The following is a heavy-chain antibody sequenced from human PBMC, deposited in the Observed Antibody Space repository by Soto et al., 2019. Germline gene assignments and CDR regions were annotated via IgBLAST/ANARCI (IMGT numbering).Heavy chain of an antibody. V-gene: IGHV4-39*01. J-gene: IGHJ4*02. D-gene: IGHD3-10*01. CDR3: ARLDYYGSGESDY. Sequence: PSETLSLTCTVSGGSISSSSYYWGWIRQPPGKGLEWIGSIYYSGSTYYNPSLKSRVTISVDTSKNQFSLRLSSVTAADTAVYYCARLDYYGSGESDYWGQGTLVTVS. CDR1: GGSISSSSYY. CDR2: IYYSGST.